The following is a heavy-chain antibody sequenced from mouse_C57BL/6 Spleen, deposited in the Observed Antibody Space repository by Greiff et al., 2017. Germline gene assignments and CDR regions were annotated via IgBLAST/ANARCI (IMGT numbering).Heavy chain of an antibody. V-gene: IGHV1-62-2*01. J-gene: IGHJ3*01. CDR1: GYTFTEYT. Sequence: QVHVKQSGAELVKPGASVKLSCKASGYTFTEYTIHWVKQRPGQGLEWIGWFYPGSGSIKYNEKFKDKATLTADKSSSTVYMELSRLTSEDSAVYFCASRGDGYSFAYWGQGTLVTVSA. CDR3: ASRGDGYSFAY. D-gene: IGHD2-3*01. CDR2: FYPGSGSI.